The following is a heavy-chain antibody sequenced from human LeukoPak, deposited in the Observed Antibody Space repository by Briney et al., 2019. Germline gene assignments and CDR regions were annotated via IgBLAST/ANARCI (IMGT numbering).Heavy chain of an antibody. CDR2: ISDSGRYI. D-gene: IGHD2-15*01. V-gene: IGHV3-23*01. CDR1: DFTFSGYD. CDR3: AGKLPGGAYYFDS. Sequence: GGSLRLSCVASDFTFSGYDMTWVRQAPGRGLEWVASISDSGRYIFSADSMRGCFTISRDNSANTLYLQIYSLRVEDTATYFCAGKLPGGAYYFDSWGQGTLVAVSS. J-gene: IGHJ4*02.